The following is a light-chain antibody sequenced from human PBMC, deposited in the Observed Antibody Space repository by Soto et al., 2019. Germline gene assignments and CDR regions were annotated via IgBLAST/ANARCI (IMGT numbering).Light chain of an antibody. CDR3: TSYAGSNIWV. CDR1: SSDVGAYNY. V-gene: IGLV2-8*01. Sequence: QSALTQPPSASGSPGQSVTISCTGTSSDVGAYNYVSWYQQYPGKAPKLRIYEVTKRPSGVPDRFSGSKSGKTASLTVSGLQPEDEADYYCTSYAGSNIWVFGGGTKLTVL. J-gene: IGLJ3*02. CDR2: EVT.